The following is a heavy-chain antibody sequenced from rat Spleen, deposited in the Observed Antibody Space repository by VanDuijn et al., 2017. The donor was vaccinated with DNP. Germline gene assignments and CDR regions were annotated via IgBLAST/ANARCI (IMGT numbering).Heavy chain of an antibody. J-gene: IGHJ1*01. CDR2: ISTVGDNA. Sequence: EVQLVESGGDLVQPGRSLKLSCVASGFTFNYYWMAWIRQAPTKGLEWVASISTVGDNAYYRDSVKGRFTVSRDNAKSTLYLQMDSLRSEDTATYYCARRGYYGSYWYFDFWGPGTMVTVSS. CDR1: GFTFNYYW. V-gene: IGHV5-25*01. CDR3: ARRGYYGSYWYFDF. D-gene: IGHD1-6*01.